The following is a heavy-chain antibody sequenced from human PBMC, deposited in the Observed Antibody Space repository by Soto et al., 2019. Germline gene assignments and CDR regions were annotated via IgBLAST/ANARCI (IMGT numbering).Heavy chain of an antibody. V-gene: IGHV3-30*18. CDR2: ISYDGSDK. CDR1: GFSGFIFSSYG. D-gene: IGHD5-12*01. CDR3: AKDQKWLRSRYDYMDV. J-gene: IGHJ6*03. Sequence: GGSLRLSCTASGFSGFIFSSYGMHWVRQAPGKGLEWVALISYDGSDKYYADSVKGRFTISRDNSKNTLYLQMNSLRAEDTAVYYCAKDQKWLRSRYDYMDVWGKGTTVTVSS.